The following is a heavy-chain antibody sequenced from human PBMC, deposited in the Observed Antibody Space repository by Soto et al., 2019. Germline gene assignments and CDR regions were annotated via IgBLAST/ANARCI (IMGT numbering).Heavy chain of an antibody. J-gene: IGHJ4*02. Sequence: GGSLRLSCAASGFTFDDYAMHWVRQAPGKGLEWVSGISWNSGSIAYADSVKGRFTISRDNAKNSLYLQMNSLRAEDTALYYCAKGWTYDSSGFDYWGRGTLVTVSS. CDR3: AKGWTYDSSGFDY. CDR1: GFTFDDYA. V-gene: IGHV3-9*01. CDR2: ISWNSGSI. D-gene: IGHD3-22*01.